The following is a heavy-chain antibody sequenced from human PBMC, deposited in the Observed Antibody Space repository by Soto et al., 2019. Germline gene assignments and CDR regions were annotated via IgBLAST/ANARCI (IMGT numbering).Heavy chain of an antibody. CDR3: ARGRVDGGLLDL. D-gene: IGHD5-12*01. CDR1: GFTFRTYG. J-gene: IGHJ4*02. V-gene: IGHV3-33*01. Sequence: VQLVESGGGVVQPGRSLRLSCAASGFTFRTYGMYWVRQAPGKGLEWVAVIWYDASNKYYADSVKGRFTISRDNSENTVYLQMNSLRAEDTAVYYGARGRVDGGLLDLWGQGTLVTVSS. CDR2: IWYDASNK.